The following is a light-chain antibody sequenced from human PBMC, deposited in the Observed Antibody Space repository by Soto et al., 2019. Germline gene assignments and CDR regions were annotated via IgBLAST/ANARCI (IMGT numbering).Light chain of an antibody. V-gene: IGLV1-40*01. J-gene: IGLJ1*01. CDR2: GNS. CDR3: GTWDSSLSGYV. CDR1: SSNIGAGYD. Sequence: QSVLTRAASGTGAPGEGGTISCTGSSSNIGAGYDVHWYQQLPGTAPKLLIYGNSNRPSGVPDRFSGSKSGTSASLAITGLQAEDEADYYCGTWDSSLSGYVFATGTKVTVL.